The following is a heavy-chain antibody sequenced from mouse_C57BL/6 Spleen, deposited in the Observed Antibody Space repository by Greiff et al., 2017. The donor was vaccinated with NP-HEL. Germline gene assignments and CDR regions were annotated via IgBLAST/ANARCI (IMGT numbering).Heavy chain of an antibody. V-gene: IGHV1-69*01. CDR3: ARDYGSSYRYFDV. D-gene: IGHD1-1*01. J-gene: IGHJ1*03. CDR2: IDPSDSYT. CDR1: GYTFTSYW. Sequence: VQRVESGAELVMPGASVKLSCKASGYTFTSYWMHWVKQRPGQGLEWIGEIDPSDSYTNYNQKFKGKSTLTVDKSSSTAYMQLSSLTSEDSAVYYCARDYGSSYRYFDVWGTGTTVTVSS.